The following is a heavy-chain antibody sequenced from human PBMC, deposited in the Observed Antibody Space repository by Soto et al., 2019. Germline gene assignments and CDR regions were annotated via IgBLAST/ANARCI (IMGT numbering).Heavy chain of an antibody. CDR1: GYTFTGYS. J-gene: IGHJ4*02. V-gene: IGHV1-2*04. CDR2: INPNSGGT. CDR3: ARVSHCSSTSCYPECYGY. Sequence: ASVKVFCKVSGYTFTGYSMHWVRQAPGQGLEWMGWINPNSGGTNYAQKFQGWVNMTRDTSISTVYMELSRLSSDDTAVYYCARVSHCSSTSCYPECYGYWGKGPRVT. D-gene: IGHD2-2*01.